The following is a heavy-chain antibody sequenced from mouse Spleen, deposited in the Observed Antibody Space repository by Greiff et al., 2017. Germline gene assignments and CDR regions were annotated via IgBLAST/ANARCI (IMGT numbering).Heavy chain of an antibody. J-gene: IGHJ4*01. CDR3: ASTYYDYGGDY. CDR2: IWSGGST. V-gene: IGHV2-2*01. Sequence: QVQLKQSGPGLVQPSQSLSITCTVSGFSLTSYGVHWVRQSPGKGLEWLGVIWSGGSTDYNAAFISRLSISKDNSKSQVFFKMNSLQADDTAIYYCASTYYDYGGDYWGQGTSVTVSS. CDR1: GFSLTSYG. D-gene: IGHD2-4*01.